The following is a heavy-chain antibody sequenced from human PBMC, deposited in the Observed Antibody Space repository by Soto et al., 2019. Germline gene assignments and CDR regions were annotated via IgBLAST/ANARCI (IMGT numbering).Heavy chain of an antibody. CDR3: ARTLWSGYYPFDY. D-gene: IGHD3-3*01. CDR2: IYSGGTT. J-gene: IGHJ4*02. CDR1: GFTVSSNY. V-gene: IGHV3-66*01. Sequence: GGSLRLSCAASGFTVSSNYMSWVRQAPGKGLEWVSVIYSGGTTSYADSVKGRFTISRDNSKNTLYLQMNSLRAEDSAVYYCARTLWSGYYPFDYWGQGTLVTVSS.